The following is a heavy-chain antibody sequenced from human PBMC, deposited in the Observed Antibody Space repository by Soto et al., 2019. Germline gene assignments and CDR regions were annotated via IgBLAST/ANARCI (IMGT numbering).Heavy chain of an antibody. V-gene: IGHV3-21*01. CDR1: GFTFKIYD. D-gene: IGHD3-10*01. Sequence: GGSLRLSCEASGFTFKIYDMNWVRQAPGKGLEWVSYISSTGSPMYYAESVKGRFTISRDNAKNSLFLQMNSLRGEDTAIYFCARATRRSTLVRGVTTALDYWGQGALVTVSS. J-gene: IGHJ4*02. CDR3: ARATRRSTLVRGVTTALDY. CDR2: ISSTGSPM.